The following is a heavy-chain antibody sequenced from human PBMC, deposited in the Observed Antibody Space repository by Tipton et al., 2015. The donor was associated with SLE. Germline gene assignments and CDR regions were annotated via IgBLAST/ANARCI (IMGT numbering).Heavy chain of an antibody. D-gene: IGHD5-12*01. CDR2: VSFSGGT. V-gene: IGHV4-59*01. CDR3: ARSEYSDGLLDY. J-gene: IGHJ4*02. CDR1: AGSISSFY. Sequence: TLSLTCTVSAGSISSFYWNWIRQPPGKGLEWIGYVSFSGGTNYNPSLKSRVTISLDSSKDQFSLKLSSVTAADTAVYYCARSEYSDGLLDYWGQGTLVTVSS.